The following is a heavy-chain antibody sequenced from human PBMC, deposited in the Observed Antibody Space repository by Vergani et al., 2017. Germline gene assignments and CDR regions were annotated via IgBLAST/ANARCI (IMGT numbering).Heavy chain of an antibody. Sequence: EVQLLESGGGLVQPGGSLRLSCAASGFTFSSYAMRWVRQVPGQGLEWVSGISGSGGNTYYANSVKGRFTISRDNSKNTLYLQMNSLRADDTAVYYCAKGVYCSSTSCYEGRGYYYGMGVWGQGTTVTFSS. CDR2: ISGSGGNT. J-gene: IGHJ6*02. CDR3: AKGVYCSSTSCYEGRGYYYGMGV. CDR1: GFTFSSYA. D-gene: IGHD2-2*01. V-gene: IGHV3-23*01.